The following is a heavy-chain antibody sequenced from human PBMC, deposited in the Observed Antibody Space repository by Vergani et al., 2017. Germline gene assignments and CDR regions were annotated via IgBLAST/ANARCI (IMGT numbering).Heavy chain of an antibody. V-gene: IGHV4-31*03. D-gene: IGHD1-26*01. Sequence: QVQLQESGPGLVKPSQTLSLTCTVSGGSISSGGYYWSWIRQHPGKGLEWIGEINHSGSTNYNPSLKSRVTISVDTSKNQFSLKLSSVTAADTAVYYCARKSTIVGATINWYFDLWGRGTLVTVSS. CDR2: INHSGST. CDR3: ARKSTIVGATINWYFDL. J-gene: IGHJ2*01. CDR1: GGSISSGGYY.